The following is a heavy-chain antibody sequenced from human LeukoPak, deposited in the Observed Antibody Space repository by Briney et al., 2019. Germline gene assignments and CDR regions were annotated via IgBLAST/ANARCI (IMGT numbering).Heavy chain of an antibody. D-gene: IGHD3-10*01. CDR3: ARFGSMVRLPMGYYFDY. CDR1: GFTFSSYW. Sequence: GSLRLSCAASGFTFSSYWMHWVRQAPGKGLVWVSRINSDGSSTSYADSVKGRFTISRDNAKNSLYLQMNSLRAEDTAVYYCARFGSMVRLPMGYYFDYWGQGTLVTVSS. J-gene: IGHJ4*02. CDR2: INSDGSST. V-gene: IGHV3-74*01.